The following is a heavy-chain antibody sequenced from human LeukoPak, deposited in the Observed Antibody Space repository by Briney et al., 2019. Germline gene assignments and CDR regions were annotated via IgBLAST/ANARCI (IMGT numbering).Heavy chain of an antibody. CDR2: ISSNGGTT. CDR3: VTGVGSTPPLVDY. Sequence: PGGSLRLSCSASGFAFSTYALHWVRQAPGKGLEYVSAISSNGGTTYYADSVKGRFTISRDNSKNTLYLQMSCLRPEDTAVYSCVTGVGSTPPLVDYWGQGTLVSVSS. J-gene: IGHJ4*02. D-gene: IGHD1-26*01. V-gene: IGHV3-64D*06. CDR1: GFAFSTYA.